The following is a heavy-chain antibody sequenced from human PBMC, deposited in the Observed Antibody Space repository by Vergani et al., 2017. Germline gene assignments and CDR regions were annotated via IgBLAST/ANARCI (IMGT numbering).Heavy chain of an antibody. CDR1: GYTFTGYY. Sequence: QVQLVQSGAEVKKPGASVKVSCKASGYTFTGYYMHWVRQAPGQGLEWMGWINPNSGGTNYAQKFQGRVTMTRDTSISPAYMELSRLRSDDTAVYYCARGKVVVAARANYYFDYWGQGTLVTVSS. CDR2: INPNSGGT. D-gene: IGHD2-15*01. J-gene: IGHJ4*02. CDR3: ARGKVVVAARANYYFDY. V-gene: IGHV1-2*02.